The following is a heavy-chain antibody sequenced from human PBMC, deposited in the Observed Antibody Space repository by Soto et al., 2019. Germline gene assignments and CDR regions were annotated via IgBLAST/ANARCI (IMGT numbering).Heavy chain of an antibody. J-gene: IGHJ5*02. V-gene: IGHV4-39*01. CDR1: GGSISSSSYY. Sequence: SETLSLTCTVSGGSISSSSYYWGWIRQPPGKGLEWIGSIYYSGSTYYNPSLKSRVTISVDTSKNQFSLKLSSVTAADTAVYYCATGIAAAINWFDPWGQRTPVTVSS. D-gene: IGHD6-13*01. CDR3: ATGIAAAINWFDP. CDR2: IYYSGST.